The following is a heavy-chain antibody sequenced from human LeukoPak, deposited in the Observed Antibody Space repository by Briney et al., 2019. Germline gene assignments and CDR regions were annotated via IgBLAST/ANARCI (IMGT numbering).Heavy chain of an antibody. V-gene: IGHV1-69*04. Sequence: SVKVSSKASGGTFSSYAISWVRQAPGQGLEWMGRIIPILGIANYAQKFQGRVTITADKSTSTAYMELSSLRPEDTAVYYCARDRFNSGSYQYYFDYWGQGTLVTVSS. CDR3: ARDRFNSGSYQYYFDY. D-gene: IGHD1-26*01. CDR2: IIPILGIA. CDR1: GGTFSSYA. J-gene: IGHJ4*02.